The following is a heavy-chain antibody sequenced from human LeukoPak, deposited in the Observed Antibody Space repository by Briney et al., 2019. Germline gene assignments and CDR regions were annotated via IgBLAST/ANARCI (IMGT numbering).Heavy chain of an antibody. D-gene: IGHD6-13*01. J-gene: IGHJ5*02. V-gene: IGHV1-18*01. Sequence: ASVKVSCKASGYTFTSYGISWVRQAHGQGLEWMGWISAYNGNTNYAQKLQGRVTMTTDTSTSTAHMELRSLRSDDTAVYYCARDRRSVAAAGIIFDPWGQGTLVTVSS. CDR1: GYTFTSYG. CDR2: ISAYNGNT. CDR3: ARDRRSVAAAGIIFDP.